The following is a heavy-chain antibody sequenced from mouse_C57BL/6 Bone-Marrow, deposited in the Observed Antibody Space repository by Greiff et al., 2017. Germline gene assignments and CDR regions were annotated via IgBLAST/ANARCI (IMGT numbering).Heavy chain of an antibody. CDR3: AREGYIGYGNYLHWYFDV. J-gene: IGHJ1*03. D-gene: IGHD2-1*01. CDR1: GYTFTSYW. CDR2: IDPSDSET. V-gene: IGHV1-52*01. Sequence: QVQLQQPGAELVRPGSSVKLSCKASGYTFTSYWMHWVKQRPIQGLEWIGNIDPSDSETHYNQKFKDKATLTVDKSSSTAYMQLSSLTSEDSAVYYCAREGYIGYGNYLHWYFDVWGTGTTVTVSS.